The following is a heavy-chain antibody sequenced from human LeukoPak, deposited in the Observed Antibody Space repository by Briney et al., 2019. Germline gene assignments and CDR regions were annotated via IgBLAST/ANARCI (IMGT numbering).Heavy chain of an antibody. CDR3: AKSIEGSGSYYDSYFDY. V-gene: IGHV3-9*01. J-gene: IGHJ4*02. D-gene: IGHD3-10*01. CDR2: ISWNSGSI. CDR1: GFTFDDYA. Sequence: GGSLRLSCAASGFTFDDYAMHWVRQAPGKGLEWVSGISWNSGSIGYADSVKGRFTISRDNAKNSLYLQMNSLRAEDTAFYYCAKSIEGSGSYYDSYFDYWAREPWSPSPQ.